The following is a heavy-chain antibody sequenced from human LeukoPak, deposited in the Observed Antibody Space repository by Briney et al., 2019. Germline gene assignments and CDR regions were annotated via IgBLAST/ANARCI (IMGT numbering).Heavy chain of an antibody. D-gene: IGHD3-3*01. V-gene: IGHV3-73*01. Sequence: TGGSLKLSCAASGFTFSGSTFHWVRQASGKGLEWVGRIRSKANSYATAYAASVKGRFTISRDDSKNTAYLQMNSLKTEDTAMYYCARHPAYYDFWSGSFDPWGQGTLVTVSS. CDR2: IRSKANSYAT. CDR3: ARHPAYYDFWSGSFDP. CDR1: GFTFSGST. J-gene: IGHJ5*02.